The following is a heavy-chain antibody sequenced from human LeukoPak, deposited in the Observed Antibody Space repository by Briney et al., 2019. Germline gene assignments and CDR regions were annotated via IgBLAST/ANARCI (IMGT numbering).Heavy chain of an antibody. CDR1: GVSISGGHYY. CDR2: ISSRGTS. Sequence: SETLSLTCTVYGVSISGGHYYWHWIRQSAGKGLEWIGYISSRGTSTYNPSLKSPVTISKDTSKNQFSLRLNSVTAADTAVYDCARAWFGELFFDYWGQGALVTVSS. V-gene: IGHV4-61*10. CDR3: ARAWFGELFFDY. J-gene: IGHJ4*02. D-gene: IGHD3-10*01.